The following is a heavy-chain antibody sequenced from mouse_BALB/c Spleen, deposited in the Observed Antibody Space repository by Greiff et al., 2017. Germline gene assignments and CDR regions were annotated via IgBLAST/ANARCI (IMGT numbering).Heavy chain of an antibody. D-gene: IGHD1-1*01. Sequence: VQLVESGAELARPGASVKLSCKASGYTFTSYWMQWVKQRPGQGLEWIGAIYPGDGDTRYTQKFKGKATLTADKSSSTAYMQLSSLASEDSAVYYCARDGSSYLFAYWGQGTLVTVSA. CDR1: GYTFTSYW. J-gene: IGHJ3*01. V-gene: IGHV1-87*01. CDR2: IYPGDGDT. CDR3: ARDGSSYLFAY.